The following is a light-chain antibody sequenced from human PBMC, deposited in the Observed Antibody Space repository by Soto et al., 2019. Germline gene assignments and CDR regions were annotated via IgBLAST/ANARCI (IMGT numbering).Light chain of an antibody. CDR1: QSVSSY. J-gene: IGKJ1*01. V-gene: IGKV3-11*01. CDR2: DAS. CDR3: QHLSNWWT. Sequence: EIVLTQSPASLSLSPGATATLSCRASQSVSSYLAWYQQKPGQAPRLLIYDASNRVPGIPARFSGSGSGTDFTLTISSLEPEDFAVYYCQHLSNWWTFGQGTKVDIK.